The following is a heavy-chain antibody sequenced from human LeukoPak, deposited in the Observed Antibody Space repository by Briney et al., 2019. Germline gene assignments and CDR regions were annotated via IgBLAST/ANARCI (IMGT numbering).Heavy chain of an antibody. CDR1: GFTFSSYG. Sequence: GGSLRLSCTASGFTFSSYGMSWVLQAPGKWLEWVSAISGSGGSTYYADSVKGRFTIYRDNSKNTLYLQMNSLRAEDTAVYYCAKCGYCSSTSCYAGIRYYMDVWGKGTTVTISS. D-gene: IGHD2-2*03. V-gene: IGHV3-23*01. CDR3: AKCGYCSSTSCYAGIRYYMDV. CDR2: ISGSGGST. J-gene: IGHJ6*03.